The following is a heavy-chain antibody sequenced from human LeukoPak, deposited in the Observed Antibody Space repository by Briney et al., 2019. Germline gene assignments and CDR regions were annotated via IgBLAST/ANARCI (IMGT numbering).Heavy chain of an antibody. D-gene: IGHD3-9*01. Sequence: SETLSLTCAVYGGSFSGYYWTWIRQPPGKGLEWIGYISYSGGTNYNPSLKSRVTMSVDMSKSQFSLKLSSVTAADTAVYYCARVGYFDWLLDFDYWGQGTLVTVSS. CDR3: ARVGYFDWLLDFDY. CDR2: ISYSGGT. J-gene: IGHJ4*02. V-gene: IGHV4-59*12. CDR1: GGSFSGYY.